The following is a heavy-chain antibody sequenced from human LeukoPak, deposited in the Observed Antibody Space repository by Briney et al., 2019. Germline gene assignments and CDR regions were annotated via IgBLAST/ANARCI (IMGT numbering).Heavy chain of an antibody. CDR3: ARGIAARQTFDY. CDR1: GGSISSSSYY. J-gene: IGHJ4*02. CDR2: IYYSGST. D-gene: IGHD6-6*01. Sequence: PSETLSLTXTVSGGSISSSSYYWGWIRQPPGKGLEWIRSIYYSGSTYYNPSLKSRVTISVDTSKNQFSLKLSSVTAADTAVYYCARGIAARQTFDYWGQGTLVTVSS. V-gene: IGHV4-39*01.